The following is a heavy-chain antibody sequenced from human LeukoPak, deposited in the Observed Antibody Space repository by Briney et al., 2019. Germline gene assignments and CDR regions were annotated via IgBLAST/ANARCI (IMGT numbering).Heavy chain of an antibody. J-gene: IGHJ4*02. CDR3: ARITPAGRQLDY. Sequence: SGPTLVNPTQTLTLTCTFSGFSLSTSGMCVSWIRQPPGEALEWLARIDWDDDKYYSTSLKTRLTISKDTSKSQVVLTMTNMDPVDTATYYCARITPAGRQLDYWGQGTLVTVSS. V-gene: IGHV2-70*11. CDR1: GFSLSTSGMC. CDR2: IDWDDDK. D-gene: IGHD6-13*01.